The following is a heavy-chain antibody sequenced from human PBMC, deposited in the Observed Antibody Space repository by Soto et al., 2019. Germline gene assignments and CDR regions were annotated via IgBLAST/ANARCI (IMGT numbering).Heavy chain of an antibody. J-gene: IGHJ6*02. CDR3: ARKYSSSEYYYYGMDV. CDR2: ISSSSSYI. Sequence: PGGSLRLSCAASGFTFSSYSMNWVRQAPGKGLEWVSSISSSSSYIYYADSVKGRFTISRDNAKNSLYLQMNSLRAEDTAVYYCARKYSSSEYYYYGMDVRGQGTTVTVSS. V-gene: IGHV3-21*01. CDR1: GFTFSSYS. D-gene: IGHD6-6*01.